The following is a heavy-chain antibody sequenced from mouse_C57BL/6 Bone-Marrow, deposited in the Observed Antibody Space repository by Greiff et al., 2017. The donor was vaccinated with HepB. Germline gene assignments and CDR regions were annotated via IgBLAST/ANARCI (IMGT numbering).Heavy chain of an antibody. CDR3: AREYYYGSSYWYFDV. Sequence: QVQLQHSGAELVKPGASVKISCKASGYAFSSYWMNWVKQRPGKGLEWIGQIYPGDGDTNYNGKFKGKATLTADKSSSTAYMQLSSLTSEDSAVYFCAREYYYGSSYWYFDVWGTGTTVTVSS. CDR1: GYAFSSYW. J-gene: IGHJ1*03. D-gene: IGHD1-1*01. V-gene: IGHV1-80*01. CDR2: IYPGDGDT.